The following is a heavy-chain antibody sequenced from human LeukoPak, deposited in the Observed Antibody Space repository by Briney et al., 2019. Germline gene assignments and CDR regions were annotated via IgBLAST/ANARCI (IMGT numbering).Heavy chain of an antibody. D-gene: IGHD4-17*01. Sequence: SETLSLTCTVSGGSISSSSYYWGWIRQPPGKGLEWIGSIYYSGSTYYNPSLKSRVTISVDTSKNQFSLKLSSVTAADTAVYYCARRYGDYLSPFDCWGQGTLVTVSS. J-gene: IGHJ4*02. CDR2: IYYSGST. CDR1: GGSISSSSYY. CDR3: ARRYGDYLSPFDC. V-gene: IGHV4-39*01.